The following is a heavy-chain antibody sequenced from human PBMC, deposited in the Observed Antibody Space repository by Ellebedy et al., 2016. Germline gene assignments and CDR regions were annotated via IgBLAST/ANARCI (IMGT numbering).Heavy chain of an antibody. CDR3: ARDGSEWSRDY. J-gene: IGHJ4*02. D-gene: IGHD3-3*01. V-gene: IGHV3-21*01. Sequence: GESLKISXAASGFTFNIAGMTWVRQAPGKGLEWVATIVFSGTATYYGDSVKGRFIISRDNAKNSLFLQMNSLRVEDTAVYYCARDGSEWSRDYWGQGTLVTVSS. CDR1: GFTFNIAG. CDR2: IVFSGTAT.